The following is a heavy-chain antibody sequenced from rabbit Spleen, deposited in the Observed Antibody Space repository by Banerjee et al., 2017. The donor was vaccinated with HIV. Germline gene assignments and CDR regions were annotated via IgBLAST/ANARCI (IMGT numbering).Heavy chain of an antibody. CDR3: ARDLYSSGWGALSYGLDL. Sequence: QEQLVESGGGLVQPGGSLKLSCKASGFDFSIYSMSWVRQAPGKGLEWIGYIVPIFGVTYYANWVNGRFTISSDNAQNTVFLQMTSLTASDTATYFCARDLYSSGWGALSYGLDLWGPGTLVPS. V-gene: IGHV1S47*01. CDR2: IVPIFGVT. D-gene: IGHD4-1*01. CDR1: GFDFSIYS. J-gene: IGHJ6*01.